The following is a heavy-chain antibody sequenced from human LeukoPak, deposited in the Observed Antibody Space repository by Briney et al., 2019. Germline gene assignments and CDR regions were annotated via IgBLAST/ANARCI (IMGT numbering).Heavy chain of an antibody. V-gene: IGHV4-61*02. J-gene: IGHJ4*02. CDR2: IYTSGST. CDR1: GGSISSGSYY. Sequence: SETLSLTCTVSGGSISSGSYYWSWIRQPAGKGLEWIGRIYTSGSTNYNPSLKSRVTISVDTSKNQFSLKLSSVTAADTAVYYCASFLAGYYYDSSGFLGIGIHYWGQGTLVTVSS. CDR3: ASFLAGYYYDSSGFLGIGIHY. D-gene: IGHD3-22*01.